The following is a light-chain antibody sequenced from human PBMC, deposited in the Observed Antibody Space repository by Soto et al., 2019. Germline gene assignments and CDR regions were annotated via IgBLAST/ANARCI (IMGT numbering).Light chain of an antibody. CDR2: AAS. CDR3: QQQGT. CDR1: EFRSSSY. V-gene: IGKV3-20*01. Sequence: EIVLTQSPGTLSLSPGERATLSCRASEFRSSSYLVWYQQKPGQAPRLLIYAASRRATGIPDRFSGSGSATEYTLTINTLEPEDFAVYYCQQQGTFGQGTKLEIK. J-gene: IGKJ2*01.